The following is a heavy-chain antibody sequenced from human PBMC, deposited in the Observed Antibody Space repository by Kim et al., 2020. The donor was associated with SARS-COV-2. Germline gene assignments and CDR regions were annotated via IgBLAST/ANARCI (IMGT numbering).Heavy chain of an antibody. CDR3: ARRSFSGTYASWNFDL. J-gene: IGHJ2*01. D-gene: IGHD1-26*01. V-gene: IGHV4-39*01. Sequence: SETLSLTCTVSGGSISSSGYYWGWIRQPPGKGLEWIGSVYYSGSTFYNPSLKSRLTISVDTSMNQFSLKLSSVTAADTAVYYCARRSFSGTYASWNFDLWGRGTLVTVSS. CDR1: GGSISSSGYY. CDR2: VYYSGST.